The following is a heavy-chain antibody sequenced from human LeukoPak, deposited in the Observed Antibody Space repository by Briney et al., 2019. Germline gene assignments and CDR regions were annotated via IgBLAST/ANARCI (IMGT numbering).Heavy chain of an antibody. V-gene: IGHV3-7*01. CDR2: IKQDGSEK. Sequence: GGSLRLSCAASGFTFSSYWMSWVRQAPGKGLEWVANIKQDGSEKYYVDSVKGRFIISRDNAKNSLYLQMNSLRAEDTAVYYCAREGRITMVRGDVSYYYMDVWGKGTTVTVSS. D-gene: IGHD3-10*01. CDR1: GFTFSSYW. CDR3: AREGRITMVRGDVSYYYMDV. J-gene: IGHJ6*03.